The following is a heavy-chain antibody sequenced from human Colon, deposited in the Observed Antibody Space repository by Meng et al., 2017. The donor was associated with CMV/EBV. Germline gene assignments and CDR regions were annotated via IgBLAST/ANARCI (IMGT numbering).Heavy chain of an antibody. D-gene: IGHD6-13*01. CDR3: AKDLAAAGTLDYDYGMDV. CDR1: GFIFSNYW. CDR2: IKQDGSEK. V-gene: IGHV3-7*01. Sequence: GESLKISCAASGFIFSNYWMSWVRQAPGKGLEWVANIKQDGSEKYYVDSVRGRFTISRDNAKNSLYLQMNSLRAEDTAVYYCAKDLAAAGTLDYDYGMDVWGQGTTVTVSS. J-gene: IGHJ6*02.